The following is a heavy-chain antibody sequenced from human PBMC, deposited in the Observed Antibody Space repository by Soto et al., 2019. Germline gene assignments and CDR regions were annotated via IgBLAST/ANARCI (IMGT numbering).Heavy chain of an antibody. CDR2: IYKSTTT. Sequence: PSETLSLTCSVSGDSISTVDYFWAWIRQPPGQALEYIGYIYKSTTTYYNPSFESRVAISLDTSKSQFSLNVTSVTAADTAVYFCARGRYCLTGRCFPNWFDSWGQGTQVSV. CDR3: ARGRYCLTGRCFPNWFDS. D-gene: IGHD2-15*01. V-gene: IGHV4-30-4*01. CDR1: GDSISTVDYF. J-gene: IGHJ5*01.